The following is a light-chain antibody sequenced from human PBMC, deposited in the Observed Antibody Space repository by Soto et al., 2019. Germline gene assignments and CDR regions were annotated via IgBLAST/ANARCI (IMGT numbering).Light chain of an antibody. CDR1: QSVRDN. Sequence: EIVMTHSPATLSVSPGERATLSCRASQSVRDNLAWYQQKPGQAPRLLIYGASTRATGIPARFSGSGSGTEFTLTINSLQSEDFALYFWQQSNTWPYTFGQGTKLEIK. CDR2: GAS. V-gene: IGKV3-15*01. J-gene: IGKJ2*01. CDR3: QQSNTWPYT.